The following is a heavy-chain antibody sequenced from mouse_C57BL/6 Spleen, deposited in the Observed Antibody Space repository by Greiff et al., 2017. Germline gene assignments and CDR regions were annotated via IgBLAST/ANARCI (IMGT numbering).Heavy chain of an antibody. V-gene: IGHV14-4*01. D-gene: IGHD1-1*01. Sequence: EVQLQQSGAELVRPGASVKLSCTASGFNIKDDYMHWVKQRPEQGLEWIGWIDPENGDTEYASQFQGKATITADTSSNTAYLQLSSLTSEDTAVYYGSTVVATSEVGDWGKGTTLTVSS. CDR3: STVVATSEVGD. J-gene: IGHJ2*01. CDR2: IDPENGDT. CDR1: GFNIKDDY.